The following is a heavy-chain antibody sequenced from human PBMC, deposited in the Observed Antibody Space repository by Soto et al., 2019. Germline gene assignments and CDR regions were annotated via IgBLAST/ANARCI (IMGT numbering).Heavy chain of an antibody. Sequence: PSETLSLTCTVSGGSISSYYWSWIRQPPGKGLEWIGYIYYSGSTNYNPSLKSRVTISVDTSKNQFSLKLSSVTAADTAVYYCARGAGDSSGYYLYYYGMDVWGQGTTVTVSS. J-gene: IGHJ6*02. CDR3: ARGAGDSSGYYLYYYGMDV. D-gene: IGHD3-22*01. V-gene: IGHV4-59*01. CDR1: GGSISSYY. CDR2: IYYSGST.